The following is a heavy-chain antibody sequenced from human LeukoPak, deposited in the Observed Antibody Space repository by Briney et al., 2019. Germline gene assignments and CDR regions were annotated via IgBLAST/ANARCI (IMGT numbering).Heavy chain of an antibody. CDR3: ARVRALYCSSTSCYHFDY. CDR1: GFTFSSYW. CDR2: IKQDGSEK. J-gene: IGHJ4*02. V-gene: IGHV3-7*01. Sequence: GGSLRLSCAASGFTFSSYWMSWVRQAPGKGLEWVANIKQDGSEKYYVDSVKGRFTISRDNAKNSLYLQMNSLRAEDTAVYYCARVRALYCSSTSCYHFDYWGQGTLVTVPS. D-gene: IGHD2-2*01.